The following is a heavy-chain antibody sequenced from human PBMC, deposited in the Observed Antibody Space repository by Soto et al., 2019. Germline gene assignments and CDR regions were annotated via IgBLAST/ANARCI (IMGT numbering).Heavy chain of an antibody. CDR3: ATWSIAARPDYYYMDV. J-gene: IGHJ6*03. Sequence: GGSLRLSCAASGFTFSSYSMNWVRQAPGKGLEWVSSISSSSSYIYYADSVKGRFTISRDNAKNSLYLQMNSLRAEDTAVYYCATWSIAARPDYYYMDVWGKGTTVTVSS. CDR2: ISSSSSYI. CDR1: GFTFSSYS. D-gene: IGHD6-6*01. V-gene: IGHV3-21*01.